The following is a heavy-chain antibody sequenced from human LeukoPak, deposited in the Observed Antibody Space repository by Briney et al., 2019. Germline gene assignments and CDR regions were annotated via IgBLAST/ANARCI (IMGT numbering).Heavy chain of an antibody. V-gene: IGHV3-33*03. CDR3: ARCSGGYFNVVDP. CDR1: GFTFSSYG. J-gene: IGHJ5*02. CDR2: IWHDGTNK. D-gene: IGHD3-10*02. Sequence: SGMSLRLSCVASGFTFSSYGIHWVRQAPGKGLEWVAVIWHDGTNKDYADFVKGRFTISRDNSKDTVYLQMNSLRAEDTAVYSCARCSGGYFNVVDPWGQGTLVTVS.